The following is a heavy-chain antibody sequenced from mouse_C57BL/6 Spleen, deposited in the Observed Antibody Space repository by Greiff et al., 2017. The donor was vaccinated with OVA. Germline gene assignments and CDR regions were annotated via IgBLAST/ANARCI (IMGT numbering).Heavy chain of an antibody. CDR1: GYSITSGYY. CDR3: AKNFDY. Sequence: EVQLKESGPGLVKPSQSLSLTCSVTGYSITSGYYWNWIRQFPGNKLEWMGYISYDGSNNYNPSLKNRISITRDTSKNQFFLKLNSVTTEDTATYYCAKNFDYWGQGTTLTVSS. J-gene: IGHJ2*01. CDR2: ISYDGSN. V-gene: IGHV3-6*01.